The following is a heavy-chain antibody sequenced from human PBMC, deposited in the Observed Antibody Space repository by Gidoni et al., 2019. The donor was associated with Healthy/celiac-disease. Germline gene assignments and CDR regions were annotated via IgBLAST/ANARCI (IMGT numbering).Heavy chain of an antibody. J-gene: IGHJ5*02. D-gene: IGHD6-19*01. CDR1: GSSFTSYW. CDR3: ARLDSSGWYGGLGWFDP. V-gene: IGHV5-10-1*03. Sequence: VQLVQSGAEVKKPGESLRISCKGSGSSFTSYWISWVRQMPGKGLEWMGRIDPSDSYTNYSPSFQGHVTISADKSISTAYLQWSSLKASDTAMYYCARLDSSGWYGGLGWFDPWGQGTLVTVSS. CDR2: IDPSDSYT.